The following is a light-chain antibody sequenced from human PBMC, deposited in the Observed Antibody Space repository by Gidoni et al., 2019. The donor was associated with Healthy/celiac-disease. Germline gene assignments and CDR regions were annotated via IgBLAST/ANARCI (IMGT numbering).Light chain of an antibody. J-gene: IGLJ3*02. CDR2: EGS. CDR1: SSDVGSFNL. CDR3: CSYAGRG. V-gene: IGLV2-23*01. Sequence: QSALTQPASVSGSPGQSIPISCTGTSSDVGSFNLVSWYQHHPGKAPKLMIYEGSKRPAGVSNRFSGSKSGNTASLTISGLQAEDEADYYCCSYAGRGFGGGTKLTVL.